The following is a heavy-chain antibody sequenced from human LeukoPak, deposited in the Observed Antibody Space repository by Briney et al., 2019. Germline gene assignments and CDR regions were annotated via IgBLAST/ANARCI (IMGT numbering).Heavy chain of an antibody. CDR2: IYSGGST. Sequence: PGGSLRLSCAASGFTVSSNYMSWVRQAPGKGLEWVSVIYSGGSTYYADSVKGRFTISRDNSKNTLYLQMNSLRAEDTAVYYCARDWNHRGYLYYFDYWGQGTLVTVSS. V-gene: IGHV3-66*01. CDR3: ARDWNHRGYLYYFDY. CDR1: GFTVSSNY. J-gene: IGHJ4*02. D-gene: IGHD1-14*01.